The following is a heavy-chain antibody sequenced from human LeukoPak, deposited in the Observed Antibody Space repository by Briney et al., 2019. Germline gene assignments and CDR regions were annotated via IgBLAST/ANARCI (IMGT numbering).Heavy chain of an antibody. Sequence: GRSLRLSCAASGFTFSSYGMHWVRQAPGKGLEWVAVIWYDGSNKYYADSVKGRFTISRDNSKNTLYLQMNSLRAEDTAVYYCARELGYYDSSGPLENWGQGTLVTVSS. CDR2: IWYDGSNK. CDR1: GFTFSSYG. D-gene: IGHD3-22*01. J-gene: IGHJ4*02. CDR3: ARELGYYDSSGPLEN. V-gene: IGHV3-33*01.